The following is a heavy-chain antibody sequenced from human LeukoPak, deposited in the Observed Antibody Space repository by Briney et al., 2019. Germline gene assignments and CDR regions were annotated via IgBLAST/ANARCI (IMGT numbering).Heavy chain of an antibody. J-gene: IGHJ4*02. CDR1: EFTFSGYP. CDR2: ISGNGGTT. V-gene: IGHV3-64*01. CDR3: AREPTGTFDF. Sequence: GGSLRLSCAASEFTFSGYPMHWVRQAPGKGLESVSAISGNGGTTYYASSVKGRFTISRDNSKNTLYRQMGGLRAEDMAVYYCAREPTGTFDFWGQGTLVTVSS. D-gene: IGHD4-17*01.